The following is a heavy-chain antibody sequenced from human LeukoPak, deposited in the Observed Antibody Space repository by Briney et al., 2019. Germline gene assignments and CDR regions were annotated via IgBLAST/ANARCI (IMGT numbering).Heavy chain of an antibody. CDR3: ARHYSSDPFDY. J-gene: IGHJ4*02. Sequence: ETLSLTCTVSGGSISSGGYYWSWIRQPPGKGLEWIGYIDYSGSTNYSPSLKSRVTISADTSKNQFSLKLTSLTAADTALYFCARHYSSDPFDYWGQGTLVTVSS. CDR1: GGSISSGGYY. D-gene: IGHD2-21*01. CDR2: IDYSGST. V-gene: IGHV4-61*08.